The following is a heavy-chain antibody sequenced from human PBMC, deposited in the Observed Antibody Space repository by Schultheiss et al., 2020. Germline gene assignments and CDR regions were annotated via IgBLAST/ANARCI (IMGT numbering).Heavy chain of an antibody. CDR2: IRSKANSYAT. CDR3: IRGYEY. Sequence: GGSLRLSCAASGFTFSNAWMNWVRQAPGKGLEWVGRIRSKANSYATAYAASVKGRFTISRDDSKNTAYLQMNSLKTEDTAVYYCIRGYEYWGQGTLVTVSS. D-gene: IGHD5-12*01. J-gene: IGHJ4*02. CDR1: GFTFSNAW. V-gene: IGHV3-73*01.